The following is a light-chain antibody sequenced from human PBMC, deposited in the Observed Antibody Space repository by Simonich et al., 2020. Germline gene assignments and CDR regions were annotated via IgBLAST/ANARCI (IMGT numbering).Light chain of an antibody. CDR1: QSVLYSSNNKNY. CDR2: WAA. V-gene: IGKV4-1*01. CDR3: QQYYSTPYT. J-gene: IGKJ2*01. Sequence: DIVMTQSPDSLAVSLGERATINCKSSQSVLYSSNNKNYLACYQQKPGQPPKLLIYWAATRESGVPDRFSGSGSGTDFTRTISSLQAEDVAVYYCQQYYSTPYTFGQGTKLEIK.